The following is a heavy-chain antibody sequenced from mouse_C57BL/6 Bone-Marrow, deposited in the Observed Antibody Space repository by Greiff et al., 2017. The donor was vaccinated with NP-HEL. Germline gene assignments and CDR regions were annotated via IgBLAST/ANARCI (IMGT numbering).Heavy chain of an antibody. J-gene: IGHJ4*01. Sequence: EVQLVESGGGLVQPGGSLKLSCAASGFTFSDYYMYWVRQTPEKRLEWVAYISNGGGSTYYPDTVKGRFTISRDNAKNTLYLQMSRLKSEDTAMYYCARNGWLLPYAMDYWGQGTSVTVSS. CDR1: GFTFSDYY. V-gene: IGHV5-12*01. CDR3: ARNGWLLPYAMDY. D-gene: IGHD2-3*01. CDR2: ISNGGGST.